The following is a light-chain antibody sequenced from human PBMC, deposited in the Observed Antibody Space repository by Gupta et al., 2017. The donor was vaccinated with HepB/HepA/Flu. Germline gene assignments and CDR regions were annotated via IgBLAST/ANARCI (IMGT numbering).Light chain of an antibody. Sequence: EIVLTQSPDFQSVTPKDKVTITCRASQSIGSSLHWYQQQPDQSPKLLIKYASQSFSGVPSRFSGSGSGTDFTLTINSLEAEDAATYYCHQSSNLPYTFGQGTKLEIK. CDR1: QSIGSS. V-gene: IGKV6-21*01. CDR2: YAS. J-gene: IGKJ2*01. CDR3: HQSSNLPYT.